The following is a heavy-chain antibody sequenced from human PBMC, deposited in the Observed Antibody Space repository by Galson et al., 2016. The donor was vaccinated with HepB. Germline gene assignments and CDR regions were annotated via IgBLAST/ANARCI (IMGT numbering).Heavy chain of an antibody. CDR2: IWSDGNNK. J-gene: IGHJ4*02. D-gene: IGHD6-13*01. Sequence: SLRLSCAASGFSLSSYGMHWVRQAPGKGLEWVAVIWSDGNNKNYGDTVKGRFTISRDKLRNTVFLQMNSLRAEDPAVYYCAKDRHSSSWYWGYFDDWGQGTRVTVSS. CDR1: GFSLSSYG. CDR3: AKDRHSSSWYWGYFDD. V-gene: IGHV3-33*03.